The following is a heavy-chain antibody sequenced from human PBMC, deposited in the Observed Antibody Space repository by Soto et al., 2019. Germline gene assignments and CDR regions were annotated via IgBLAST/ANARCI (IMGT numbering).Heavy chain of an antibody. CDR3: ARGGGNFDQ. J-gene: IGHJ4*02. D-gene: IGHD3-16*01. CDR2: IKQDGSNK. CDR1: GFILGGYW. V-gene: IGHV3-7*04. Sequence: EVQLVESGGGLVQPGGSLTLTCATSGFILGGYWMSWVRQAPGKGLEWVANIKQDGSNKYYMDSVKGRFAISRDNDKNSGYLQMNSLRAEDTAVYYCARGGGNFDQWGQGTLVTVSS.